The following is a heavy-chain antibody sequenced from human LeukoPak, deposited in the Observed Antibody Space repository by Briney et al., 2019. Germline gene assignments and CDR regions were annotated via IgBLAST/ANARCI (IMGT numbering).Heavy chain of an antibody. Sequence: SGGSLRLSCAASGFTFSSYLMSWVRQAPGKGLEWVANIKQDGSEKNYVDSVRGRFTISRDNAKNSLYLQMNSLRAEDTAVYYCARPFSSTARGSFDYWGQGTLVTVSS. CDR3: ARPFSSTARGSFDY. CDR2: IKQDGSEK. J-gene: IGHJ4*02. D-gene: IGHD6-13*01. V-gene: IGHV3-7*01. CDR1: GFTFSSYL.